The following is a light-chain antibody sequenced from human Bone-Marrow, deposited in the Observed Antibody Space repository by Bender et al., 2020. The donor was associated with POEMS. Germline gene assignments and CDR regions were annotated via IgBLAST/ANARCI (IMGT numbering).Light chain of an antibody. Sequence: SSELTQPPSVSVAPGQTARITCEGDNIGSHSVHWYQQKPGPAPVVVGYEDSDRRTGTPERFSGSKAGNTATLTISGTQAMDEADYYCQAWDSSTVVFGGGTKLTVL. V-gene: IGLV3-21*02. CDR3: QAWDSSTVV. CDR2: EDS. J-gene: IGLJ2*01. CDR1: NIGSHS.